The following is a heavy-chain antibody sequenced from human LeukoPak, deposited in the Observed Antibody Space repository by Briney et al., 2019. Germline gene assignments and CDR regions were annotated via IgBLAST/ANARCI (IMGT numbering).Heavy chain of an antibody. V-gene: IGHV3-11*06. CDR2: ISSSTSYT. Sequence: GGSLRLSCVTSGFTFIDYYMSWIRQAPGKGLEWVSYISSSTSYTNYADSVKGRFTISRDNAKKSLYLQMNSLRAEDTAVYFCAREFRKPSAGDWGQGTLVTVSS. CDR1: GFTFIDYY. D-gene: IGHD1-14*01. CDR3: AREFRKPSAGD. J-gene: IGHJ4*02.